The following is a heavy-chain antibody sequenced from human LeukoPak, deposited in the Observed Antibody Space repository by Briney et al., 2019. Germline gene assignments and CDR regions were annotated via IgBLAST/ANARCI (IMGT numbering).Heavy chain of an antibody. D-gene: IGHD3-16*02. Sequence: SVKVSCKASGGTFSSYAISWVRQAPGQGLEWTGRIIPIFGTANYAQKFQGRVTITTDESTSTAYMELSSLRSEDTAVYYCASEPYDYVWGSYRRLFDYWGQGTLVTVSS. J-gene: IGHJ4*02. CDR1: GGTFSSYA. CDR2: IIPIFGTA. V-gene: IGHV1-69*05. CDR3: ASEPYDYVWGSYRRLFDY.